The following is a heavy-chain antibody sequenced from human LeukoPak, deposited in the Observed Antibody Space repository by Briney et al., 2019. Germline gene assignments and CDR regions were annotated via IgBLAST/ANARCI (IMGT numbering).Heavy chain of an antibody. Sequence: GGSLTLSCAASGFTFSSYWMHWVRQAPGKGLVWVSRINSDGSSTSYAASVKGRFTISIDNAKNPLYLQMNSLRAEDTAVYYCARGGRYSYASFDYWGQGTLVTVSS. CDR2: INSDGSST. D-gene: IGHD5-18*01. CDR3: ARGGRYSYASFDY. V-gene: IGHV3-74*01. CDR1: GFTFSSYW. J-gene: IGHJ4*02.